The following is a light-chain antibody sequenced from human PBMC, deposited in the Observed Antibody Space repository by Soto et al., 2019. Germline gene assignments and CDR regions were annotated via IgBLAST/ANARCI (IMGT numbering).Light chain of an antibody. CDR3: QQYGTSPLT. CDR2: DAS. Sequence: EIVLTQSPGTLSLSPGERATLSCRASQSVRSSYLAWYQQKPGQTPRLLIYDASSRATGIPDRFSGSGSGTDFTLTISRLEPEGFSVYYCQQYGTSPLTFGQGTKVEI. CDR1: QSVRSSY. J-gene: IGKJ1*01. V-gene: IGKV3-20*01.